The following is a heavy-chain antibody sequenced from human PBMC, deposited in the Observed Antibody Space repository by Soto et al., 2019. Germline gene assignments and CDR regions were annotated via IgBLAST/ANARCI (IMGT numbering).Heavy chain of an antibody. CDR1: GGSCSGYD. Sequence: SETLSLTCAVYGGSCSGYDWSWIRQPPGKGLEWIGEINHSGSTNYNPSLKSRVPISVETSKNQFSLKLSSVTPADTAGYYCSRAPRFRWYSKALDQKYSFDYGGRETLFTVSP. CDR3: SRAPRFRWYSKALDQKYSFDY. J-gene: IGHJ4*02. D-gene: IGHD1-1*01. V-gene: IGHV4-34*01. CDR2: INHSGST.